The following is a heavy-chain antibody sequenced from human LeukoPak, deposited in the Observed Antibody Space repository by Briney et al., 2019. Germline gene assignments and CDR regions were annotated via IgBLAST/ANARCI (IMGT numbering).Heavy chain of an antibody. Sequence: GGSLRLSCAASGLSFTNYAMMWVRQAPGKGLQWISTLTGYGGAYYADSGEGRFIISRDISKNTMFLQMYSLRAEGTAVYYCAKGAAAGKVDWFDRWGQGTLVTVSS. D-gene: IGHD6-13*01. CDR2: LTGYGGA. CDR3: AKGAAAGKVDWFDR. V-gene: IGHV3-23*01. CDR1: GLSFTNYA. J-gene: IGHJ5*02.